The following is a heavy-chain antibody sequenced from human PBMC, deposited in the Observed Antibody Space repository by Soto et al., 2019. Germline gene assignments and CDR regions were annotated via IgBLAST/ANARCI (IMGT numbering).Heavy chain of an antibody. CDR1: GFTFSSYA. V-gene: IGHV3-30-3*01. Sequence: QVQLVESGGGVVQPGRSLRLSCAASGFTFSSYAMHWVRQAPGKGLEWVAVISYDGSNKYYADSVKGRFTISRDNSKNTLYLQMYSLRAEDTAVYYCARNHDYYGSGSYLGFDYWGQGTLVTVSS. D-gene: IGHD3-10*01. J-gene: IGHJ4*02. CDR3: ARNHDYYGSGSYLGFDY. CDR2: ISYDGSNK.